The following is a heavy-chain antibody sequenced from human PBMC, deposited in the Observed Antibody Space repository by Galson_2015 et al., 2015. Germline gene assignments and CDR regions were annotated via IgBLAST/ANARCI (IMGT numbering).Heavy chain of an antibody. Sequence: SLRLSCAASGFTFSSYGMHWVRQAPGKGLEWVAVIWYDGSNKYYADSVKGRFTISRDNSKNTLYLQMNSLRAEDTAVYYCAREPDYYYYGVDVWGQGTTVTVSS. CDR1: GFTFSSYG. V-gene: IGHV3-33*01. CDR3: AREPDYYYYGVDV. J-gene: IGHJ6*02. CDR2: IWYDGSNK.